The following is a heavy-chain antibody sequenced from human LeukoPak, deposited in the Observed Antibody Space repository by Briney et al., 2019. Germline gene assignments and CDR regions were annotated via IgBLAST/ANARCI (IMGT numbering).Heavy chain of an antibody. CDR3: ARRGGYCSSTSCFNWFDP. CDR2: INHSGST. Sequence: PSETLSLTCAVYGGSFSGYYWSWIRQPPGKGLEWIGEINHSGSTNYNPSLKSRVTISVDTSKSQFSLKLSSVTAADTAVYYCARRGGYCSSTSCFNWFDPWGQGTLVTVSS. J-gene: IGHJ5*02. CDR1: GGSFSGYY. V-gene: IGHV4-34*01. D-gene: IGHD2-2*01.